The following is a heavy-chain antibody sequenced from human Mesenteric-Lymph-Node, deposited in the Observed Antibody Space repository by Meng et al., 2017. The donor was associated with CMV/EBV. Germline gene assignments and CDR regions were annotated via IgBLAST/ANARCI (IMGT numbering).Heavy chain of an antibody. CDR3: AKGGPGIAAADSLFDP. D-gene: IGHD6-25*01. CDR2: INWNGGST. J-gene: IGHJ5*02. CDR1: GFTFDDYG. V-gene: IGHV3-20*04. Sequence: GESLKISCAASGFTFDDYGMSWVRQAPGKGLEWVSGINWNGGSTGYADSVKGRFTISRDNAKNSLYLQMNSLRPEDTAVYYCAKGGPGIAAADSLFDPWGQGTLVTVSS.